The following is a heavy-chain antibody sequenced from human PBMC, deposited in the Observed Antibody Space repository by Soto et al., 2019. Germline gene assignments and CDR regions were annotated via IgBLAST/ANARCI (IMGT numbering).Heavy chain of an antibody. CDR3: ARWDSGSYFDY. V-gene: IGHV4-39*01. Sequence: QLQLQESGPGLVKPSETLSLTCTVSGGSISSSSYYWGWIRQPPGKGLEWIGTIYYSGSTYHNPSLKSRVTISVDTSKNQFSLKVSSVTAADTAVYYCARWDSGSYFDYWGQGILVTVSS. CDR1: GGSISSSSYY. J-gene: IGHJ4*02. CDR2: IYYSGST. D-gene: IGHD1-26*01.